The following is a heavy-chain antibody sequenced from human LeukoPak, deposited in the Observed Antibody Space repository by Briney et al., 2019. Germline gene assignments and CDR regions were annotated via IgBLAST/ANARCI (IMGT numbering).Heavy chain of an antibody. Sequence: PGRSLRLSCTPSGFSFSEYGIHWVRQAPGKRLEWVAVIWYDGSYKHYVDSVKGRFTISRDNSKNTVYLQMNRLRVEDTAVYFCAKDGQGRGYYYLDYWGQGTLVTVSS. CDR3: AKDGQGRGYYYLDY. CDR2: IWYDGSYK. CDR1: GFSFSEYG. D-gene: IGHD3-3*01. J-gene: IGHJ4*02. V-gene: IGHV3-33*06.